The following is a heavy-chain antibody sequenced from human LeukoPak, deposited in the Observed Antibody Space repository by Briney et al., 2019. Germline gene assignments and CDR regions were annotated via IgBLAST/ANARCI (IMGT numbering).Heavy chain of an antibody. CDR1: GGSFSGYY. D-gene: IGHD3-22*01. CDR2: INHSGST. V-gene: IGHV4-34*01. CDR3: ARGTMIVPPGWFDP. J-gene: IGHJ5*02. Sequence: SETLSLTCAVYGGSFSGYYWSWIRQPPGKGLEWIGEINHSGSTNYNPSLKSRVTISVDTSKNQFSLKLSSVTAADTAVYYCARGTMIVPPGWFDPWGQGTLGTVSS.